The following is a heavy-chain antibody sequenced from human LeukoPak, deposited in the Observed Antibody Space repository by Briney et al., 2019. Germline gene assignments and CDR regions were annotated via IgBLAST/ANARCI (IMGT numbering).Heavy chain of an antibody. J-gene: IGHJ3*02. D-gene: IGHD5-18*01. CDR2: IWYDGSNK. Sequence: SGRSLRLSCAASGFTFSSYGMHWVRQAPGKGLEWVAVIWYDGSNKYYADSVKGRFTISRDNSKNTLYLQMNSLRAEDTAVYYCAKPVGDTAMGDAFDIWGQGTMVTVSS. V-gene: IGHV3-33*06. CDR3: AKPVGDTAMGDAFDI. CDR1: GFTFSSYG.